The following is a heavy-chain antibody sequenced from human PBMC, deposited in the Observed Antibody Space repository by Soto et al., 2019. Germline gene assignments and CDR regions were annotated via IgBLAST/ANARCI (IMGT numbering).Heavy chain of an antibody. CDR1: GGTFSSYA. Sequence: QVQLVQSGAEVKKPGSSVKVSCKASGGTFSSYAISWVRQAPGQGLEWMGGIIPIFGTANYAQKFQGRVTITADESTSTAYMELSSLRSEDTAVYYCAREMDSVLVYGSGSPNFDYWGQGTLVTVSS. J-gene: IGHJ4*02. D-gene: IGHD3-10*01. CDR2: IIPIFGTA. V-gene: IGHV1-69*01. CDR3: AREMDSVLVYGSGSPNFDY.